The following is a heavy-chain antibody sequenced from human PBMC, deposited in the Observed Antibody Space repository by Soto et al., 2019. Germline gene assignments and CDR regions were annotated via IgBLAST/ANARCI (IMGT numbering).Heavy chain of an antibody. V-gene: IGHV3-23*01. CDR2: MSATGAYI. D-gene: IGHD2-15*01. CDR1: GFTFNTYA. J-gene: IGHJ4*02. CDR3: AKAVEVGQKKWAHYFDS. Sequence: EVQLLESGGGLVQPGWSLRLSCAASGFTFNTYALSWVRQAPGKGLEWVSVMSATGAYIYYAESVKGRFLISRDNSKDTLYLQMNSLRVEDTALYYCAKAVEVGQKKWAHYFDSWGQGTLVTVSS.